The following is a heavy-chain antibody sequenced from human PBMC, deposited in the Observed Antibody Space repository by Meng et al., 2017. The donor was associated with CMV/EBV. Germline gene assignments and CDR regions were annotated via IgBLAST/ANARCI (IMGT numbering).Heavy chain of an antibody. CDR1: GFTFSSYS. J-gene: IGHJ6*02. Sequence: GESLKISCAASGFTFSSYSMNWVRQAPGKGLEWVSSISSSSSYIYYADSVKGRFTISRDNAKNSLYLQMNSLRAEDTAVYSCARDYWVFDLLRPDGYYYGMDVWGQGTTVTVSS. D-gene: IGHD3-3*01. CDR2: ISSSSSYI. CDR3: ARDYWVFDLLRPDGYYYGMDV. V-gene: IGHV3-21*01.